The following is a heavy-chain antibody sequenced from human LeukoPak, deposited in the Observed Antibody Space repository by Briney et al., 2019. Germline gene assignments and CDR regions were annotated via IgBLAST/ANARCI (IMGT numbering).Heavy chain of an antibody. J-gene: IGHJ4*02. D-gene: IGHD2-15*01. CDR3: AKLVVRVGSDY. CDR1: GFTFSSYG. CDR2: ISYDGSNK. V-gene: IGHV3-30*18. Sequence: PGRSLRLSCAASGFTFSSYGMHWVRQAPGKGLEWVAVISYDGSNKYYADSVKGRFTISRDNSKNTLYLQMSSLRAEDTAVYYCAKLVVRVGSDYWGQGTLVTVSS.